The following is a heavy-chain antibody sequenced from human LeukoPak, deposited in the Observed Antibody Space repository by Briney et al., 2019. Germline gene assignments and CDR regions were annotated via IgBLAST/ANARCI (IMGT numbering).Heavy chain of an antibody. CDR3: ARESESSGWYDY. D-gene: IGHD6-19*01. CDR2: IGGDGGST. J-gene: IGHJ4*02. V-gene: IGHV3-43*02. CDR1: GVMTHDYA. Sequence: PGGSLGLSCAAPGVMTHDYAIHCVRKAPGKGLEWVSLIGGDGGSTFYADSVKGRFTISRDNSKNSLYLQMNSLRSDDTTLYYCARESESSGWYDYWGQGTLVTVSS.